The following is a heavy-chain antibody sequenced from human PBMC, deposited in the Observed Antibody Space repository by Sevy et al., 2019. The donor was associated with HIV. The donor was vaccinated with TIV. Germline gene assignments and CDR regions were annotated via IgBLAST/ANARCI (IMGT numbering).Heavy chain of an antibody. J-gene: IGHJ6*02. CDR2: ISWNSGSI. CDR3: AKDTAPHYYDSSGQYYYYYGMDV. V-gene: IGHV3-9*01. D-gene: IGHD3-22*01. CDR1: GFTFDDYA. Sequence: GGSLRLSCAASGFTFDDYAMHWVRQAPGKGLEWVSGISWNSGSIGYADSVKGRFTISRDNGKNSLYLQMNSLRAEDTALYYCAKDTAPHYYDSSGQYYYYYGMDVWGQGTTVTVSS.